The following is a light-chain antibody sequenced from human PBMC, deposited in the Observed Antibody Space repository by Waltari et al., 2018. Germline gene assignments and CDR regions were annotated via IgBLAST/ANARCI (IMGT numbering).Light chain of an antibody. Sequence: IVMPQSPDSLAVSLGERATINCKSSQSVLYSSNSKNYLAWYPQKPGQPPKLLIYWASTRESGVPDRFSGSGSGTDFTLTISSLQAEDVAVYYCQQHCDSPWTFGQGTKVEIK. CDR3: QQHCDSPWT. J-gene: IGKJ1*01. CDR2: WAS. CDR1: QSVLYSSNSKNY. V-gene: IGKV4-1*01.